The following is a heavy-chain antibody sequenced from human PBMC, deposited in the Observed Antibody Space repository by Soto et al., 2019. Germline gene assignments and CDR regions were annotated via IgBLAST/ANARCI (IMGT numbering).Heavy chain of an antibody. V-gene: IGHV1-69*13. Sequence: PGASVKVSCKASGGTFSSYAISWVRQAPGQGLEWMGGIIPIFGTANYAQKFQGRVTITADESTSTAYMELSSLRSEDTAVYYCARDLVRGSGSYLTPQYYYYGMDVWGQGTTVTVSS. CDR3: ARDLVRGSGSYLTPQYYYYGMDV. CDR2: IIPIFGTA. D-gene: IGHD3-10*01. CDR1: GGTFSSYA. J-gene: IGHJ6*02.